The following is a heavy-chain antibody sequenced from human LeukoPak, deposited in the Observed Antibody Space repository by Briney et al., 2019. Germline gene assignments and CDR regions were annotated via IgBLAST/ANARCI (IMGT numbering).Heavy chain of an antibody. Sequence: SETLSLTCTVSGGSISSSGYSWSWIRQPPGKGLEWIGYIYHSGSTYYNPSPKSRVTISVDTSKNQFSLKLSSVTAADTAVYYCARFRLYSSDAFDIWGQGTMVTVSS. CDR1: GGSISSSGYS. CDR2: IYHSGST. CDR3: ARFRLYSSDAFDI. D-gene: IGHD1-26*01. J-gene: IGHJ3*02. V-gene: IGHV4-30-2*02.